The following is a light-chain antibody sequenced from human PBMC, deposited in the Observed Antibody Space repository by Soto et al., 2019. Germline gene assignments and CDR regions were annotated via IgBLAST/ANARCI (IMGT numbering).Light chain of an antibody. V-gene: IGLV1-40*01. Sequence: QSVLTQPPSVSGAPGQRVTFSCTGSSSNIGAGYDVHWYQQVPGKAPKLLIYGNTNRPSGVPDRFSGSKSGTSASLAITGLQAEDGADYYCQSYDTSLRGVFGGGTKLTVL. CDR2: GNT. CDR1: SSNIGAGYD. J-gene: IGLJ2*01. CDR3: QSYDTSLRGV.